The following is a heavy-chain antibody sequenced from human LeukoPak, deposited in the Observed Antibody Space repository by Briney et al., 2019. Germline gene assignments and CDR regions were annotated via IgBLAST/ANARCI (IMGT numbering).Heavy chain of an antibody. Sequence: SGTLSLTCAVSSVSISSTNWWSWVRQPPGKGLEWIGEIHHSGSTNYNPSLKSRVTISVDKSKNQFSLKLSSVTAADTAVYYCAGRNGGTVRPTHWGQGTLVTVSS. D-gene: IGHD3-16*01. V-gene: IGHV4-4*02. CDR1: SVSISSTNW. CDR3: AGRNGGTVRPTH. CDR2: IHHSGST. J-gene: IGHJ4*02.